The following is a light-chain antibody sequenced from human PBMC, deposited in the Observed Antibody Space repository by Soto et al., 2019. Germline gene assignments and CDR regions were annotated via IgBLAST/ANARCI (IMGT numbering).Light chain of an antibody. Sequence: EIVLTQSPGTLSVSPGDRATLSCRASQSVENNNVAWYQQKPGQAPRLLIHGAYSRATGISDRLSGIWSGTDFTLTISRLEPEDFAMDDGQQYGRSPRTLGLGTKVDIK. CDR1: QSVENNN. J-gene: IGKJ1*01. CDR2: GAY. CDR3: QQYGRSPRT. V-gene: IGKV3-20*01.